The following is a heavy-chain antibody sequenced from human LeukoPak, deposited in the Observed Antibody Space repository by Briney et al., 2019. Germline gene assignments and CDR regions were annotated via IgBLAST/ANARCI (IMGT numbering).Heavy chain of an antibody. V-gene: IGHV1-2*04. D-gene: IGHD6-13*01. CDR2: INPNSGGT. J-gene: IGHJ4*02. CDR3: ARARRSAAAGGVHFDY. CDR1: GYTFTGYY. Sequence: ASVKVSCKASGYTFTGYYMHWVRQAPGQGLEWMGLINPNSGGTNYAQKFQGWVTMTRDTSISTAYMELSRLRSDDTAVYYCARARRSAAAGGVHFDYWGQGTLVTVSS.